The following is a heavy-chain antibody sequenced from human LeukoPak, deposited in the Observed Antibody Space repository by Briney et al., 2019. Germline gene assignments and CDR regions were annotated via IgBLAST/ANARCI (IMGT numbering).Heavy chain of an antibody. D-gene: IGHD3-16*01. V-gene: IGHV1-46*01. Sequence: GASVKVSCKASGYTFTSYYMHWVRQAPGQGLEWMGIINPSGGSTSYAQKFQGRVTMTRDTSISTAYMELSRLRSDDTVVYYCARDTYWGNGAFDIWGQGTMVTVSS. CDR3: ARDTYWGNGAFDI. CDR2: INPSGGST. CDR1: GYTFTSYY. J-gene: IGHJ3*02.